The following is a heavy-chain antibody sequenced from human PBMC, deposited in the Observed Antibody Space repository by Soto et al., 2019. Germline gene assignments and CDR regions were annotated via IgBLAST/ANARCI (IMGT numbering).Heavy chain of an antibody. Sequence: GGSLRLSCAASGFTFSTHEMNWVRQAPGKGLEWLSYIRSSGSTIYYADSVKGRFTISRDNAKNSLYLQMNSLRAEDTAVYYCARDPDSRGYYGYQYYGMDVWGQGTTVTVSS. CDR1: GFTFSTHE. D-gene: IGHD3-22*01. CDR2: IRSSGSTI. CDR3: ARDPDSRGYYGYQYYGMDV. J-gene: IGHJ6*02. V-gene: IGHV3-48*03.